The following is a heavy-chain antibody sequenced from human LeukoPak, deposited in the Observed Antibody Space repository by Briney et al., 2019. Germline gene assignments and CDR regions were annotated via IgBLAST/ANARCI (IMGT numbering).Heavy chain of an antibody. CDR2: ISSSSSTI. J-gene: IGHJ4*02. CDR1: GFTFSSYA. V-gene: IGHV3-48*02. D-gene: IGHD1-26*01. Sequence: GGSLRLSCAASGFTFSSYALNWVRQAPGKGLEWSSYISSSSSTIYYTDSVKGRFTISRDNAKNSLYLQMNTLRDEDTAVYYCARDRVGATDYFDYWGQGTLVTVSS. CDR3: ARDRVGATDYFDY.